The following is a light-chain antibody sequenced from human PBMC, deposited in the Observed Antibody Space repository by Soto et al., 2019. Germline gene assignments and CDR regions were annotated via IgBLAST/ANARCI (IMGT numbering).Light chain of an antibody. CDR3: QQRSNWPIT. J-gene: IGKJ5*01. CDR2: GAS. Sequence: EIVMTQSPATLSVSPGGRATLSCRASQSISDTLAWYQQKPGQAPRLLIYGASTRATGIPDRFSGSGSGTDFTLTIDRLEPEDFAVYYCQQRSNWPITFGQGTRLEIK. V-gene: IGKV3D-15*01. CDR1: QSISDT.